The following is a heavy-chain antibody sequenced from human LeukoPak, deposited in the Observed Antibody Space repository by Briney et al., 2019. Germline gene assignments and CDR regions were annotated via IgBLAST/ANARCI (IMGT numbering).Heavy chain of an antibody. D-gene: IGHD2-21*02. CDR1: GGSISSSSYY. Sequence: SETLSLTCTVSGGSISSSSYYWGWIRQPPGRGLEWIGSIDYSGGTYYNPSLKNRVTLSLDTSKNQFSLKLSSVTAADTAVYYCATRGGDGWFDPWGQGTLVTVSS. J-gene: IGHJ5*02. CDR3: ATRGGDGWFDP. V-gene: IGHV4-39*07. CDR2: IDYSGGT.